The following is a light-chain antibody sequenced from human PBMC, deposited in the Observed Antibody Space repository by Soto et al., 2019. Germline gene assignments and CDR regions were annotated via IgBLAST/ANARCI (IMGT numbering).Light chain of an antibody. Sequence: QSVLTQPASVSGSPGQSITISCTGTSSDVGAYKFVSWYQQHTAKAPKLMIYEVTNRPSGVSNRFSGSKSGNTASLTISGLQAEDEADYYCSSYATNTTLVFGTGTQLTVL. CDR2: EVT. CDR1: SSDVGAYKF. CDR3: SSYATNTTLV. J-gene: IGLJ7*01. V-gene: IGLV2-14*01.